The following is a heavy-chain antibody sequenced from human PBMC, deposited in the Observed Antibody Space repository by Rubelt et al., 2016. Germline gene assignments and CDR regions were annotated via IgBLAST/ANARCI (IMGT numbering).Heavy chain of an antibody. J-gene: IGHJ3*02. CDR1: GGSFSGYY. V-gene: IGHV4-34*11. CDR3: ARDPRKNAFDI. CDR2: IYYSGST. Sequence: QVQLQQWGAGLLKPSETLSLTCAVYGGSFSGYYWSWIRQPPGKGLEWIGYIYYSGSTNYNPSLKSRVTISVDTSKNQFSLKLSSVTAADTAVYYCARDPRKNAFDIWGQGTMVTVSS.